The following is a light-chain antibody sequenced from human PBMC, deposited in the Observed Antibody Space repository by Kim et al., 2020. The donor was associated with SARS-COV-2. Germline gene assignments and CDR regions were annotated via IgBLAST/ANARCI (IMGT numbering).Light chain of an antibody. CDR1: QSIRYW. J-gene: IGKJ1*01. Sequence: AAIGDRVTITCRGSQSIRYWLAWYQQKPGKAPKLLIYQSSTLKIGVPSRFGGSGSGTEFTLTISSLQPDDFATYYCQQYESYPRTFGQGTKVDIK. V-gene: IGKV1-5*03. CDR2: QSS. CDR3: QQYESYPRT.